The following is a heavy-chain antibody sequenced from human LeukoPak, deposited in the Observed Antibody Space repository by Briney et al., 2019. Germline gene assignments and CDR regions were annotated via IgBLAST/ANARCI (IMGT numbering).Heavy chain of an antibody. CDR3: TTGPSYGYEW. J-gene: IGHJ4*02. D-gene: IGHD3-16*01. Sequence: GGSLRLSCAASGLTFSTGWMNWVGQPPGRGLVWVSLIKNDGRTTIYADSVKGRFTTSRDNGKSTLYLQMNSLRAEDTGIYYCTTGPSYGYEWWGQGTVVTVSS. CDR2: IKNDGRTT. V-gene: IGHV3-74*01. CDR1: GLTFSTGW.